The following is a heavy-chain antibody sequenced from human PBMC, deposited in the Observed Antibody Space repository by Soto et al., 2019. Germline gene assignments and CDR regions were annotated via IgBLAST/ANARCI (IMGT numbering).Heavy chain of an antibody. D-gene: IGHD3-3*01. Sequence: VGSLRLSCAASGFTFSNAWISWVRQAPGKGLEWVGRIKSKTDGGTTDYAAPVKGRFTISRDDSKNTLYLQMNSLKTEDTAVYYCTTVYFRDYDFWSGYPMDVWGKGTTVTVS. V-gene: IGHV3-15*01. J-gene: IGHJ6*03. CDR3: TTVYFRDYDFWSGYPMDV. CDR2: IKSKTDGGTT. CDR1: GFTFSNAW.